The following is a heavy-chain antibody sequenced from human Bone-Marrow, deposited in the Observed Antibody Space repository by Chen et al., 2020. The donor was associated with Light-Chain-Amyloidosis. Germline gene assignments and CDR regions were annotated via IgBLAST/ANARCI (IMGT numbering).Heavy chain of an antibody. CDR3: ARGNWNDLAFDV. CDR2: VYQSGST. J-gene: IGHJ3*01. D-gene: IGHD1-1*01. V-gene: IGHV4-30-2*01. Sequence: QLQLQESGSGLVTSSQTLSLTCAVSGGSITSGSFSWNWIRQPLGKGLEWIGYVYQSGSTYYNPSLNSRVTISVDISENHFSLTLRSLTAADSAVYYCARGNWNDLAFDVWGQGTLVTVSS. CDR1: GGSITSGSFS.